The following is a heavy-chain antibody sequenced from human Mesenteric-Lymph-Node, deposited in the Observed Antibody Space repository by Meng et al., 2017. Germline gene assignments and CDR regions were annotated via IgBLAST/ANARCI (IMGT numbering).Heavy chain of an antibody. V-gene: IGHV3-21*01. CDR3: ARGVSRGSSDWYCYDY. Sequence: GGSLRLSCAASGFTFSSYTMNWVRQAPGKGLEWVSSISSGSSYIYYADSVKGRFTISRDNAKNSLYLQMNSLRAEDTAVYYCARGVSRGSSDWYCYDYWGQGTLVTVSS. J-gene: IGHJ4*02. CDR1: GFTFSSYT. D-gene: IGHD6-19*01. CDR2: ISSGSSYI.